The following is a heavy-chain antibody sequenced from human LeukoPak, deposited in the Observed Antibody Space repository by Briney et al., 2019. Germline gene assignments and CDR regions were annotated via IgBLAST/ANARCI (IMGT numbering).Heavy chain of an antibody. V-gene: IGHV4-39*01. Sequence: SSYGMHWVRQPPGKGLEWIGSIYYSGSTSYNPSLKSGIITSVATSKNQFFLQQSSVTAADTAVYYCVRGQRTFGNYFYMDVWGKGTTVTVSS. D-gene: IGHD3-16*01. J-gene: IGHJ6*03. CDR2: IYYSGST. CDR3: VRGQRTFGNYFYMDV. CDR1: SSYG.